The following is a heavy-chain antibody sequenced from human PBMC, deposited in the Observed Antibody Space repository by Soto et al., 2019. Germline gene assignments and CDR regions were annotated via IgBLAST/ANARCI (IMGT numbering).Heavy chain of an antibody. Sequence: QVQLQESGPGLVKPSQTLSLTCTVSGGSINYSPYFWSWIRQTPGKGLEWIGHIYNSGTTYTTPSLNSLATISGDTSPHQFSLNLKSVTAADTAVYYCARGPSADKVDYWGQGTLVTVSS. V-gene: IGHV4-30-4*01. D-gene: IGHD3-3*01. CDR3: ARGPSADKVDY. J-gene: IGHJ4*02. CDR1: GGSINYSPYF. CDR2: IYNSGTT.